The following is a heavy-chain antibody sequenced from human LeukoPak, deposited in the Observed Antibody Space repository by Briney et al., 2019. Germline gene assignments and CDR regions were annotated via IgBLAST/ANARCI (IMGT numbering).Heavy chain of an antibody. CDR3: ATSRVALYYYYYYMDV. CDR2: IKSKTDGGTT. Sequence: GGSLRLSCAASGFTFSNGWMSWVRQAPGKGLEWVGRIKSKTDGGTTDYGAPVKGRFTISRDDSKNTPYLQMNSLKTEDTAVYYCATSRVALYYYYYYMDVWGKGTTVTVSS. J-gene: IGHJ6*03. V-gene: IGHV3-15*01. CDR1: GFTFSNGW.